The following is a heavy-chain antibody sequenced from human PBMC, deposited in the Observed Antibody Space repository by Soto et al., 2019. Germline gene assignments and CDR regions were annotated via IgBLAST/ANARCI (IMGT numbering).Heavy chain of an antibody. J-gene: IGHJ5*02. CDR1: GFTLNTYG. Sequence: QVQLVESGGGVVQPGRSLRLSCVASGFTLNTYGMHWVRQAPGKGLEWVALISYDGSHEYYADSVKGRFAISRDISKNTLFLQMNSLRPEDTAVFYWAKEMFPRTVLDSSSPWGDAWGQGTLVSVSS. CDR2: ISYDGSHE. V-gene: IGHV3-30*18. D-gene: IGHD6-6*01. CDR3: AKEMFPRTVLDSSSPWGDA.